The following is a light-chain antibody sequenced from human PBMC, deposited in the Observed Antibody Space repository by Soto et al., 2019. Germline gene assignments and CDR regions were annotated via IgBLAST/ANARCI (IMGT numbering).Light chain of an antibody. J-gene: IGKJ1*01. Sequence: EIVLTQSPATLSLSPGDRATLSCRASQSVSSYLAWYQQKPGQAPRLLIYDASNRATGIPARFSGSGSGTGFNLTISSLEPEAFAVSYCQQRSNWPRTWTFGQGTKVEIK. CDR2: DAS. CDR1: QSVSSY. V-gene: IGKV3-11*01. CDR3: QQRSNWPRTWT.